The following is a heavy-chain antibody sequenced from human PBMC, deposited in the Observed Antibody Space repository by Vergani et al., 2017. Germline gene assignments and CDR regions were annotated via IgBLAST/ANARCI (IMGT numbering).Heavy chain of an antibody. D-gene: IGHD1-26*01. V-gene: IGHV3-30*03. J-gene: IGHJ3*02. CDR1: GFPFSGYG. CDR2: ITYEGSNV. CDR3: ARRIVGVDVFYDAIDI. Sequence: QVVESGGGVVQPGRSLRLSCAGSGFPFSGYGMHWVRQAPGKGLEWVAMITYEGSNVEYADSVIGRFTVSRDNSKNTVYLEMNSLRAGDTAVYYCARRIVGVDVFYDAIDIWGQGTKVTVSS.